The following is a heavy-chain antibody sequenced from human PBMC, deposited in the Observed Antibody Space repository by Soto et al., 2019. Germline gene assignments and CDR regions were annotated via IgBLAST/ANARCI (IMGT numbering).Heavy chain of an antibody. D-gene: IGHD2-21*02. CDR1: GGTFSSYA. Sequence: QVQLVQSGAEVKKPGSSVKVSCKASGGTFSSYAISWVRQAPGQGLEWMGGIIPIFGTANYAQKFQGRVTITADESTSTAYMELSSLRSEDTAVYYCARDGVRAYCGGACYSDYYYYGMDVWGQGTTVTVSS. J-gene: IGHJ6*02. CDR2: IIPIFGTA. CDR3: ARDGVRAYCGGACYSDYYYYGMDV. V-gene: IGHV1-69*12.